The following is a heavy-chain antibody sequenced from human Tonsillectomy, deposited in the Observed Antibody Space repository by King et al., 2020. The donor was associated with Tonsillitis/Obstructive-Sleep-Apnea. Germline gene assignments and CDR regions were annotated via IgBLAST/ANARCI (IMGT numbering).Heavy chain of an antibody. CDR3: ARLDAATWRDIDY. D-gene: IGHD2-15*01. Sequence: VQLVESGAEVKKPGESLKSSCQGSGYNFAYYWIGWVRQMPGKGLDWMGMIFPADSDITYSPSFEGQVTLSADRSTAYLQWSSLRSSDTAIYYCARLDAATWRDIDYWGQGTLVTVSS. J-gene: IGHJ4*02. CDR1: GYNFAYYW. CDR2: IFPADSDI. V-gene: IGHV5-51*01.